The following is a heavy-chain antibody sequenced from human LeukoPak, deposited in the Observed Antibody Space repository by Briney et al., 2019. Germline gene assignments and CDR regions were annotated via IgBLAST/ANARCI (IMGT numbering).Heavy chain of an antibody. Sequence: GGSLRLSCAASGFTFSSYEMNWVRQAPGKGLEWVSYISSSGSTIYYADSVKGRFTISRDNAKNSLYLQMNSLRAEDTAVYYCARGRLRDEGDFDYWGQGTLVTVSS. D-gene: IGHD6-25*01. J-gene: IGHJ4*02. CDR1: GFTFSSYE. V-gene: IGHV3-48*03. CDR3: ARGRLRDEGDFDY. CDR2: ISSSGSTI.